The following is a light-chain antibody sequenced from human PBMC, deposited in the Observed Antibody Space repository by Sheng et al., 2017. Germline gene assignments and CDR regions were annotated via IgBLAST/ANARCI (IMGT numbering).Light chain of an antibody. V-gene: IGLV1-40*01. CDR2: GNS. CDR1: SSNIGAGYD. CDR3: AAWDDSLWV. J-gene: IGLJ3*02. Sequence: QSVLTQPPSVSGAPGQRVTISCTGSSSNIGAGYDVHWYQQLPGTAPKLLIYGNSNRPSGVPDRFSGSKSGTSASLAITGLQAEDEADYYCAAWDDSLWVFGGGTKLTV.